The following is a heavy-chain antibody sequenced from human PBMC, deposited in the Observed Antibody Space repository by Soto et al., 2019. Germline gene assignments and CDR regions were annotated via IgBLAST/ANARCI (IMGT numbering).Heavy chain of an antibody. J-gene: IGHJ4*01. Sequence: GSLRLSCATFGFTFKTYAMTWVRQVPGRGLEWVAVITGSGGTIYYADSVKGRFIISSDNSSNTVALQMNSLRVEDTAIYYCVSWVSAHFDSWGQGTLVTVSS. CDR2: ITGSGGTI. D-gene: IGHD6-13*01. V-gene: IGHV3-23*01. CDR3: VSWVSAHFDS. CDR1: GFTFKTYA.